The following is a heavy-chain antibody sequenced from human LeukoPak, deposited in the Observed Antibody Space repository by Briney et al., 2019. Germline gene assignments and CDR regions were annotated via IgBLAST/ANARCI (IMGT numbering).Heavy chain of an antibody. J-gene: IGHJ4*02. CDR2: IYSGGST. CDR3: ARDLFRGAVAGFDY. V-gene: IGHV3-66*01. CDR1: GFTVSSNY. Sequence: GGSLRLSCADPGFTVSSNYMSWVRQAPRKGLEWVSVIYSGGSTYYSDSVKGRFTISRDNSKNTLYLQMNSLRAEDTAVYYCARDLFRGAVAGFDYWGQGTLVTVSS. D-gene: IGHD6-19*01.